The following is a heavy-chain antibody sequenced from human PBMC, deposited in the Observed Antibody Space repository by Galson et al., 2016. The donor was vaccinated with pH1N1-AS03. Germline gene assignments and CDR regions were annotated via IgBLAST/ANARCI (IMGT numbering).Heavy chain of an antibody. J-gene: IGHJ4*02. CDR1: GFTFRSYG. CDR2: ISYDESKK. D-gene: IGHD3-10*02. Sequence: SLRLSCAASGFTFRSYGMHWVRQTPGKGLQWVAVISYDESKKLYADSVRGRSTISRDNSKNTLYLQMNSQRPEHTAAYFCARSQSFYVDYFYNWGQGTLVTVSS. CDR3: ARSQSFYVDYFYN. V-gene: IGHV3-30*03.